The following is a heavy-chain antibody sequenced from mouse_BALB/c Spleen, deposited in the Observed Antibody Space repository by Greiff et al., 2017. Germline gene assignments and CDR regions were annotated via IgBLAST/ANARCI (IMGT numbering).Heavy chain of an antibody. CDR1: GYTFTDDA. CDR2: IITYSGNT. D-gene: IGHD2-3*01. Sequence: VQLQQSGPELVRPGVSVKISCKGSGYTFTDDAMYWLKRSFARSQQVIGVIITYSGNTNYNTKFKSKATLTVNTSSSTAYMELARLTSEDSAISYCTRGGGYYVPSYWYFDVWGAGTTVTVSS. J-gene: IGHJ1*01. CDR3: TRGGGYYVPSYWYFDV. V-gene: IGHV1-67*01.